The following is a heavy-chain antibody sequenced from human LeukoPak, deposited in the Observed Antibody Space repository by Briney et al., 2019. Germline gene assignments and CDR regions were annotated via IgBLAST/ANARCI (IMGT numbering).Heavy chain of an antibody. D-gene: IGHD3-22*01. CDR3: AREPPGNYDSSGHYYAYFDC. V-gene: IGHV3-48*02. Sequence: SGFXXXXDNXXXVRQAPGKGLEWVSYISSGSSTIYYAESVEGRFTISRDNAKNSLYLQMNSLTDEDTAVYYCAREPPGNYDSSGHYYAYFDCWGQGTLVTVSS. CDR1: GFXXXXDN. J-gene: IGHJ4*02. CDR2: ISSGSSTI.